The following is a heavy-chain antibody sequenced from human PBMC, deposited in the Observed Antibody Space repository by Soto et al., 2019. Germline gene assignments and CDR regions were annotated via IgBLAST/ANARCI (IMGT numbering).Heavy chain of an antibody. V-gene: IGHV4-59*01. CDR3: ARAVSGPFYYYYCGMDV. Sequence: PSETLSLTCTVSGGSISSYYWSWIRQPPGKGLEWIGYIYYSGSTNYNPSLKSRVTISVDTSKNQFSLKLSSVTAADTAVYYCARAVSGPFYYYYCGMDVWGQGTTVTVSS. CDR2: IYYSGST. CDR1: GGSISSYY. D-gene: IGHD6-19*01. J-gene: IGHJ6*02.